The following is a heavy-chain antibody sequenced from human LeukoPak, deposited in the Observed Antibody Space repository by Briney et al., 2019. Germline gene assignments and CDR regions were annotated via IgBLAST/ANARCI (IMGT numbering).Heavy chain of an antibody. CDR3: AKEIRYFNSGTYQFYFDY. Sequence: GGSLRLSCAASGFTLRNYAMSWVRQAPGKGLGWVSGLTGSGETIYYADSVQGRFTISRDNSKNTLFLQMNSLRAEDTAVYYCAKEIRYFNSGTYQFYFDYWGQGTLVTVSS. CDR2: LTGSGETI. D-gene: IGHD3-10*01. J-gene: IGHJ4*02. V-gene: IGHV3-23*01. CDR1: GFTLRNYA.